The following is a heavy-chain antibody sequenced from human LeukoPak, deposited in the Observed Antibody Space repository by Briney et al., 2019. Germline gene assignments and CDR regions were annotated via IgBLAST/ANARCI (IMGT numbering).Heavy chain of an antibody. Sequence: GGSLRLSCAASGFTFSSYSMNWVRQAPGKGLEWVSSISSSSSYIYYADSVKGRFTISRDNAKDSLHLQMNSLRAEDTAVYYCARGNFGSSWDWGQGTLVTVSS. CDR1: GFTFSSYS. V-gene: IGHV3-21*06. CDR2: ISSSSSYI. CDR3: ARGNFGSSWD. D-gene: IGHD6-13*01. J-gene: IGHJ4*02.